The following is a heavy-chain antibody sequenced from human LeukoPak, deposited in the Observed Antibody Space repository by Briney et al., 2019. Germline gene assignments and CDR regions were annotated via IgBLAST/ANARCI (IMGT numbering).Heavy chain of an antibody. CDR3: AGPGYGSNWPFDY. CDR2: IYYSGSA. J-gene: IGHJ4*02. CDR1: GGSISSSSYY. Sequence: PSETLSLTRPVSGGSISSSSYYWGWIRQPPGKGLEWIGSIYYSGSAYYNPSLKSRVTISVDTSKNQFSLKLSSVTAADTAVYYCAGPGYGSNWPFDYWGQGSLVTVSS. V-gene: IGHV4-39*01. D-gene: IGHD6-13*01.